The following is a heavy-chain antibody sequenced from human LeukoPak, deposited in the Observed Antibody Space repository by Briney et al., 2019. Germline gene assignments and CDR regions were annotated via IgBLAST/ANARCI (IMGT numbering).Heavy chain of an antibody. CDR2: MNPNSGNT. Sequence: GASVKVSCKASGYTFTSYDINWVRQATGQGLEWMGWMNPNSGNTGYAQKLQGRVTMTRNTSISTAYMELSSLRSEDTAVYYCARGRYCSSTSCSGFLEPNYYYYGMDVWGQGTTVTVSS. J-gene: IGHJ6*02. CDR3: ARGRYCSSTSCSGFLEPNYYYYGMDV. V-gene: IGHV1-8*01. CDR1: GYTFTSYD. D-gene: IGHD2-2*01.